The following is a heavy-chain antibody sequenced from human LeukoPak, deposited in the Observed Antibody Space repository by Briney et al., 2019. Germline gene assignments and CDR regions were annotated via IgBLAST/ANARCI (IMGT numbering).Heavy chain of an antibody. CDR2: INHSGSI. D-gene: IGHD3-10*01. CDR1: GGSFSGYY. CDR3: ARLSRRYYYGSGSPKEGMDV. J-gene: IGHJ6*03. Sequence: PSETLSLTCAVYGGSFSGYYWSWIRQPPGKGLEWIGEINHSGSISYNPSLKSRVTISVDTSKNQFSLNLSSVTAADTAMYYCARLSRRYYYGSGSPKEGMDVWGKGTTVTISS. V-gene: IGHV4-34*01.